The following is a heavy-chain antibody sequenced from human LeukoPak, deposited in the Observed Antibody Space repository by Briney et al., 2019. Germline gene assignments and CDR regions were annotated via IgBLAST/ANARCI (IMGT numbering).Heavy chain of an antibody. D-gene: IGHD2-15*01. CDR2: IYYSGRT. J-gene: IGHJ4*02. CDR3: ARIRRTMGYCSGGSCANFDS. V-gene: IGHV4-39*01. CDR1: GGSISSSSYY. Sequence: SETLSLTYIVSGGSISSSSYYWGWIRQPPGKGLEWIGSIYYSGRTYYNPSLKSRVTISVDTSKNQFSLKLSSVTAADTAVYYCARIRRTMGYCSGGSCANFDSWGQGTLVTVSS.